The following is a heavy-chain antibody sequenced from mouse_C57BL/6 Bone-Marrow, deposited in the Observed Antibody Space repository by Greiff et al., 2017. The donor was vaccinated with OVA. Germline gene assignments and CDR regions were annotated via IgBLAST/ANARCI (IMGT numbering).Heavy chain of an antibody. J-gene: IGHJ3*01. Sequence: VQLQQPGAELVKPGASVKLSCKASGYTFTSYWMHWVKQRPGRGLAWIGRIDPNSGGTKYNEKFQSKATMTVDKPSSTAYMQLSSLTSEDSAGYYCARSAGTRGGGFAYWGQGTLVTVSA. V-gene: IGHV1-72*01. D-gene: IGHD4-1*01. CDR1: GYTFTSYW. CDR3: ARSAGTRGGGFAY. CDR2: IDPNSGGT.